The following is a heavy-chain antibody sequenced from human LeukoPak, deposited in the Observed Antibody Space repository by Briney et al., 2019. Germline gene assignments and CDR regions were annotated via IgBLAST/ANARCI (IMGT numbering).Heavy chain of an antibody. CDR2: ISANGGTT. D-gene: IGHD6-13*01. V-gene: IGHV3-23*01. CDR1: GFTFSSYA. CDR3: ARWHQLALDY. Sequence: GGSLRLSCAASGFTFSSYAMTWVRQPPGKGLEWVSTISANGGTTYYADSVKGRFTISRDNSKNALYLQMYSLRAEDTAVYYCARWHQLALDYWGQGTLVTVSS. J-gene: IGHJ4*02.